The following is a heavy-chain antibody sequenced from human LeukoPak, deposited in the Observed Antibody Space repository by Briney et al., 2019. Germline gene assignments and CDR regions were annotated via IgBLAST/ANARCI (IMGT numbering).Heavy chain of an antibody. V-gene: IGHV3-23*01. Sequence: GGSLRLSCAASGLTFTSYAMSWVRQAPGKGLEWVSAISGTGGSTYYADSVKGRFTISRDNSKNTLYLQMNSLRAEDTAVYYCAKDRWELLNYYFDYWGQGTLVTVSS. J-gene: IGHJ4*02. CDR1: GLTFTSYA. D-gene: IGHD1-26*01. CDR2: ISGTGGST. CDR3: AKDRWELLNYYFDY.